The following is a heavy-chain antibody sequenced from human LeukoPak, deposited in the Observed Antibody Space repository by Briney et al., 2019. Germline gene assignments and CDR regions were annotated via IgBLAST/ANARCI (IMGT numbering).Heavy chain of an antibody. D-gene: IGHD5-18*01. CDR3: ARDSRLGRYSYGPHGMDV. Sequence: GGSLRLSCAASGFTFSSYSMNWVRQAPGKGLEWVSSISSSSSYIYYADSVKGRFTISRDNAKNSLYLRMNSLRAEDTAVYYCARDSRLGRYSYGPHGMDVWGQGTTVTVSS. CDR2: ISSSSSYI. CDR1: GFTFSSYS. V-gene: IGHV3-21*01. J-gene: IGHJ6*02.